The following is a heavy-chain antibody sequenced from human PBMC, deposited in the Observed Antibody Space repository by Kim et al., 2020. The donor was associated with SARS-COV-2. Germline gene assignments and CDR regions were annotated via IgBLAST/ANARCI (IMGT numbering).Heavy chain of an antibody. Sequence: GGSLRLSCAASGFTFSSYWMSWVRQAPGKGLEWVANIKQDGSEKYYVDSVKGRFTISRDNAKNSLYLQMNSLRAEDTAVYYCARAPPFGELWFSFDYWGQGTLVTVSS. D-gene: IGHD3-10*01. CDR1: GFTFSSYW. CDR2: IKQDGSEK. J-gene: IGHJ4*02. V-gene: IGHV3-7*03. CDR3: ARAPPFGELWFSFDY.